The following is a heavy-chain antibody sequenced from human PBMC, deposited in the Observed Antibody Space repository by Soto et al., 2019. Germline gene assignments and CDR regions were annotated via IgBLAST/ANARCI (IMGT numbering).Heavy chain of an antibody. CDR2: IDPSDSYT. Sequence: PGESLKISCKGSGYSFTSYWISWVRQMPGKGLEWMGRIDPSDSYTNYSPSFQGHVTISADKSISTAYLQWSSLKASDTAMYYCATQGFDGYNYNGGEFLFDYWAEGALDTVSS. CDR1: GYSFTSYW. V-gene: IGHV5-10-1*01. CDR3: ATQGFDGYNYNGGEFLFDY. J-gene: IGHJ4*02. D-gene: IGHD5-12*01.